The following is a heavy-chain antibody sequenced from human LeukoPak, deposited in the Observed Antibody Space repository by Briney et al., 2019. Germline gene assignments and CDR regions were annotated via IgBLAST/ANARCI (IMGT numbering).Heavy chain of an antibody. J-gene: IGHJ5*02. CDR2: INSDGSST. CDR3: ARGLGYCSGGSCYPWWFDP. D-gene: IGHD2-15*01. V-gene: IGHV3-74*01. Sequence: GGSLRLSCAASGFTFSSYWMHWVRQAPGKGLVRVSRINSDGSSTSYADSVKGRFTISRDNAKNTLYLQMNSLRAEDTAVYYCARGLGYCSGGSCYPWWFDPWGQGTLVTVSS. CDR1: GFTFSSYW.